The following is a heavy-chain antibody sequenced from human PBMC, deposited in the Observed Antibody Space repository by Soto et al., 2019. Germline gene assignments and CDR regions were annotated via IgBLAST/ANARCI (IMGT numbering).Heavy chain of an antibody. D-gene: IGHD2-21*01. V-gene: IGHV1-69*02. Sequence: QVQVVQSGAEVKKPESSVKVSCKPSGGTFTTYTVNWVRQAPGHGLEWMGRFIPVLEMANYAQKFQGRVTIAAETATSTDNFEVSSLTSGDPAMHYSAITCCRDNFSPRDFDFWGPGTGVTVSS. CDR3: AITCCRDNFSPRDFDF. CDR1: GGTFTTYT. CDR2: FIPVLEMA. J-gene: IGHJ4*02.